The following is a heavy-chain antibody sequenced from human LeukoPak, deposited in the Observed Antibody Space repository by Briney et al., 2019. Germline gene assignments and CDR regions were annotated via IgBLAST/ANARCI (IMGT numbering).Heavy chain of an antibody. D-gene: IGHD3-3*01. Sequence: WASVKVSCKASGYTFTSYDINWVRQATGQGLEWMGWMNPNSGNTGYAQKFQGRVTMTRNTSISTAYMELSSLRSEDTAVYYCAGGIPPTIFGVVIIDGMDVWGQGTTVTVSS. CDR1: GYTFTSYD. J-gene: IGHJ6*02. CDR2: MNPNSGNT. V-gene: IGHV1-8*01. CDR3: AGGIPPTIFGVVIIDGMDV.